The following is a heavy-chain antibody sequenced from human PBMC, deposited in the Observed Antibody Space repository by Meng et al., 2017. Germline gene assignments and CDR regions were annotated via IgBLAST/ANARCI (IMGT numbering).Heavy chain of an antibody. D-gene: IGHD2-2*01. Sequence: SETLSLTCTVSGGPISSYSWSWIRQPPGKGLEWIGHIYYSGSTNYNPSLKSRVTISVDTSKNQFSLKLGSVTAADTAVYYCARGGGKYCSSTSCYWVYFDYWGQGTLVTVSS. CDR1: GGPISSYS. CDR3: ARGGGKYCSSTSCYWVYFDY. J-gene: IGHJ4*02. V-gene: IGHV4-59*01. CDR2: IYYSGST.